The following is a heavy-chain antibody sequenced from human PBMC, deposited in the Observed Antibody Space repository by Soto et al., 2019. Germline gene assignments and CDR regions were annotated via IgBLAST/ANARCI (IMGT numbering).Heavy chain of an antibody. CDR2: IYYSGSP. CDR3: ARHPDSGSYNGLLDF. CDR1: DGNSRGSSYC. Sequence: VADGNSRGSSYCWVRIRKPPGKGLEWSGSIYYSGSPYYNPSLKSRVTISVDTSKNQFSLKLSSVTAADTAVYYCARHPDSGSYNGLLDFLVQGT. J-gene: IGHJ4*02. D-gene: IGHD1-26*01. V-gene: IGHV4-39*01.